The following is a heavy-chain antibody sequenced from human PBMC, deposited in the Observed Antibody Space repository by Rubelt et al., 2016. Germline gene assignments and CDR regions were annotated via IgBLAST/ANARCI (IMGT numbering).Heavy chain of an antibody. V-gene: IGHV4-59*01. CDR3: ARDLRRGSRFDP. CDR1: GGSISSYY. Sequence: QVQLQESGPGLVKPSETLSLTCTVSGGSISSYYWSWIRQPPGKGLEWIGYIYYSGSTNYNPSLKSRVTISVDTSKNQLSLTLSSVTAAETAVYYCARDLRRGSRFDPWGQGTLVTVSS. D-gene: IGHD2/OR15-2a*01. CDR2: IYYSGST. J-gene: IGHJ5*02.